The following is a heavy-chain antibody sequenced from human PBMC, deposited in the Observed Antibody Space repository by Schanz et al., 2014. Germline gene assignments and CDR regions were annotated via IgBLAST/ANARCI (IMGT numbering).Heavy chain of an antibody. D-gene: IGHD1-26*01. J-gene: IGHJ4*02. CDR1: GFTFSSYS. CDR2: ISSSSSTR. Sequence: EVQLVESGGGLVQPGGSLRLSCAASGFTFSSYSMNWVRQAPGKGLEWVSYISSSSSTRYYADSVKGRFTISRDNAKNSLFLQMNSLRAEDTAVYYCARGGSGSHYRLDYWGQGTLVTVSS. V-gene: IGHV3-48*01. CDR3: ARGGSGSHYRLDY.